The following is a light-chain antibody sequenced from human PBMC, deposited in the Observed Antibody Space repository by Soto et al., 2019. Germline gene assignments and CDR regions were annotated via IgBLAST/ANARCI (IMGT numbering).Light chain of an antibody. V-gene: IGLV2-14*01. J-gene: IGLJ1*01. CDR1: SIDVGAYDY. CDR3: SSYTTSSTLV. CDR2: EVS. Sequence: QSALNRAASGSRAPRQAITITYTETSIDVGAYDYVSWYQQHPGKAPKVMIYEVSNWPSGVSNRFSGSKSGNKASLTISGLQAEHEAEYHFSSYTTSSTLVFGTGTKV.